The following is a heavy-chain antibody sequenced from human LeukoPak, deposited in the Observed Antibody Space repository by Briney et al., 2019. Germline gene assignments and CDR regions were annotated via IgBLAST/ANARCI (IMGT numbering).Heavy chain of an antibody. Sequence: GGSLRLSCAASGFTFSSYEMNWVRQAPGKGLEWVSYISSSGSTIYYADSVKGRFTISRDNAKNSLYLQMNSLRAEDTAVYYCARASPPHYYDSSGYYLDYWGQGTLVTVSS. CDR2: ISSSGSTI. CDR1: GFTFSSYE. V-gene: IGHV3-48*03. J-gene: IGHJ4*02. CDR3: ARASPPHYYDSSGYYLDY. D-gene: IGHD3-22*01.